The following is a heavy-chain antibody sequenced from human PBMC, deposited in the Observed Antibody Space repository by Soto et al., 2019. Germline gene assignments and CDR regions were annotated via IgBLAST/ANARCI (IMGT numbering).Heavy chain of an antibody. V-gene: IGHV3-23*01. D-gene: IGHD3-22*01. CDR1: GFTFSSYA. J-gene: IGHJ4*02. CDR3: AKDVRGIVVVDYFDY. CDR2: ISDSGGST. Sequence: EVQLLESGGGLVQPGGSLRLSCAASGFTFSSYAMSWVRQAPGKGLEWVSAISDSGGSTYYADSVKGRFTISRDNSKNTLYLQMNSLRAEDTAVYYCAKDVRGIVVVDYFDYWGQGTLVTVSS.